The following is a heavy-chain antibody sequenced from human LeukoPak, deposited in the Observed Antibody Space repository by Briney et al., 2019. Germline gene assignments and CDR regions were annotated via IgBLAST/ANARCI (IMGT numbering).Heavy chain of an antibody. D-gene: IGHD6-19*01. CDR3: AKWAYNSGWGYFDY. J-gene: IGHJ4*02. CDR1: GFTFSRYA. Sequence: GGSLRLSCAASGFTFSRYAMSWVRQAPGKGLEWVSAISGTGGSTYYADSVKGRFTISRDNSKNTLYLQMNSLRAEDTAVYYCAKWAYNSGWGYFDYWGQGTLVTVSS. CDR2: ISGTGGST. V-gene: IGHV3-23*01.